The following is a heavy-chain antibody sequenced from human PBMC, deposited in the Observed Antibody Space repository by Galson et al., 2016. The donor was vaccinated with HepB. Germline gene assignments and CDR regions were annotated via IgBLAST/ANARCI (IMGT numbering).Heavy chain of an antibody. CDR2: XSYDGSNK. D-gene: IGHD3-16*01. J-gene: IGHJ4*02. V-gene: IGHV3-30*03. Sequence: SLRLSCAASGFIFSSFGMHWXRQAXXKGLXXVAVXSYDGSNKNYADSVKGRFTISRDNSKNTLYLQMNSLRDEDKAVYYCARDRGEEWQLRGVFAYWGQRILVTVSS. CDR1: GFIFSSFG. CDR3: ARDRGEEWQLRGVFAY.